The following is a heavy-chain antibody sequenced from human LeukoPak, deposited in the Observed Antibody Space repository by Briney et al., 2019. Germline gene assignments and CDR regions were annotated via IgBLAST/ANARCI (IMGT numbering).Heavy chain of an antibody. Sequence: GGSLRLSCAATGFTFSDYYMSWIRQAPGKGLEWVSYISSSGSTIYYADSVKGRFTISRDNAKNSLYLQMNSLRAEDTAVYYCASTPYYARSGYQVDYWGQGTLVTVSS. CDR2: ISSSGSTI. V-gene: IGHV3-11*01. CDR1: GFTFSDYY. CDR3: ASTPYYARSGYQVDY. J-gene: IGHJ4*02. D-gene: IGHD3-22*01.